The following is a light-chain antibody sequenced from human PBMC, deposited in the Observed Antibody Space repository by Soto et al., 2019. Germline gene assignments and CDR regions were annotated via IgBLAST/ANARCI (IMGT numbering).Light chain of an antibody. CDR3: MLYMGGGLVV. V-gene: IGLV8-61*01. Sequence: QAVVTQEPSFSVSPGGTVTLTCGLTSGSVSTTYYPSWYQQTPGQAPRTLIYSTNIRSSGVPDRFSGSILGNKAALTITGAQADDESDYHCMLYMGGGLVVFGGGTK. J-gene: IGLJ2*01. CDR2: STN. CDR1: SGSVSTTYY.